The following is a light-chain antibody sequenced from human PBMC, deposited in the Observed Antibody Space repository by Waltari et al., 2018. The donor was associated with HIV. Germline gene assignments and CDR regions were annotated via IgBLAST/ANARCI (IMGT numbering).Light chain of an antibody. CDR1: SIGDQS. V-gene: IGLV3-21*04. CDR2: YDS. CDR3: QVWDSTSDHRV. J-gene: IGLJ3*02. Sequence: SYVLTQPPSVSVAPGKTATITCGGNSIGDQSVHWYQQQPGQAPLVVIYYDSDRPSGIPERFAGSNSGNTATLTISRVEAGDEADYYCQVWDSTSDHRVFGGGTKLTVL.